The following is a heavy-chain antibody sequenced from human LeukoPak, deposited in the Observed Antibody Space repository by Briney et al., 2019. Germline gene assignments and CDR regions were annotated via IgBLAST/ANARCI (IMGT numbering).Heavy chain of an antibody. J-gene: IGHJ3*02. Sequence: ASVTVSCKASGYTFTGYYMHWVRQAPGQGLEWMGWINPNSGGTNYAQKFQGRVTITRETAISTAYMEVSRLRGEDTDVYYCEKDYGSGNRGAFDIWGQGTMVTVSS. D-gene: IGHD3-10*01. V-gene: IGHV1-2*02. CDR3: EKDYGSGNRGAFDI. CDR2: INPNSGGT. CDR1: GYTFTGYY.